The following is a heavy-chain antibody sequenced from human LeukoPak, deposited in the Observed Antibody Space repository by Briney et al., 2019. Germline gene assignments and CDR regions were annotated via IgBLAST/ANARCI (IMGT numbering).Heavy chain of an antibody. J-gene: IGHJ4*02. D-gene: IGHD4-23*01. CDR1: GDSVSSNSAT. V-gene: IGHV6-1*01. CDR3: ASYRPTVGCFDY. Sequence: SQTLSLTCAISGDSVSSNSATWNWIRQSPSRGLEWLGRTYYRSKWYNDYAVSVKSRITINPDTSRNQFSLQLNSVTPEDTAVYYCASYRPTVGCFDYWGQGALVTVSS. CDR2: TYYRSKWYN.